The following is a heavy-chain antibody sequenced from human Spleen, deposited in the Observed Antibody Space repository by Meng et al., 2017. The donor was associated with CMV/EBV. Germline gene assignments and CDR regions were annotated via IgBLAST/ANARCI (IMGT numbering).Heavy chain of an antibody. CDR2: IRSKGYGGTT. J-gene: IGHJ6*02. D-gene: IGHD3-3*01. V-gene: IGHV3-49*04. CDR3: TRDPTYYDFWSGYEDKYYYYGVDV. Sequence: GESLKISCVASGFTFSTYGMSWVRQAPGKGLEWVGFIRSKGYGGTTEYAASVKGRFTISRDDSKSIAYLQMDSLKTEDTAVYYCTRDPTYYDFWSGYEDKYYYYGVDVWGQGTTVTVSS. CDR1: GFTFSTYG.